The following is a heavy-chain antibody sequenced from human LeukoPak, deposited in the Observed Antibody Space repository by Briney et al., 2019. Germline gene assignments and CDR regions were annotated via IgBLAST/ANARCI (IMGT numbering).Heavy chain of an antibody. CDR2: ISSSGSTI. V-gene: IGHV3-11*01. CDR3: ARDDWQWLAFDI. D-gene: IGHD6-19*01. J-gene: IGHJ3*02. CDR1: GFTFSDYY. Sequence: GGSLRLSCAASGFTFSDYYMSWIRQAPGKGLEWVSYISSSGSTIYYADSVKGRFTISSDNAKNSLYLQMNSLRAEDTAVYYCARDDWQWLAFDIWGQGTMVTVSS.